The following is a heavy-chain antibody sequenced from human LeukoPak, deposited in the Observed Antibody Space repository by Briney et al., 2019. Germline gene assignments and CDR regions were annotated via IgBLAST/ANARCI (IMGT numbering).Heavy chain of an antibody. CDR1: GFTFSSYA. Sequence: PGRSLRLSCAASGFTFSSYAMHWVRQAPGKGLEWVAVISFDGSNKYYADSVKGRFTISRDNSKNTLYLQMNSLRAEDTAVYYCAKERDSWYYFDYWGQGTLVTVSS. V-gene: IGHV3-30*04. CDR3: AKERDSWYYFDY. D-gene: IGHD6-13*01. J-gene: IGHJ4*02. CDR2: ISFDGSNK.